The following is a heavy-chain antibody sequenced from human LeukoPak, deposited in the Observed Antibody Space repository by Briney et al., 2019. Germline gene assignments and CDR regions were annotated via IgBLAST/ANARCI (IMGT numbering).Heavy chain of an antibody. CDR3: ARDRGYYYDSSGEKGTFDY. CDR2: ISSSSSYI. CDR1: GFTSSSYS. D-gene: IGHD3-22*01. Sequence: GGSLRLSCAASGFTSSSYSMNWVRQAPGKGLEWVSSISSSSSYIYYADSVKGRFTISRDNAKNSLYLQMNSLRAEDTAVYYCARDRGYYYDSSGEKGTFDYWGQGTLVTVSS. V-gene: IGHV3-21*01. J-gene: IGHJ4*02.